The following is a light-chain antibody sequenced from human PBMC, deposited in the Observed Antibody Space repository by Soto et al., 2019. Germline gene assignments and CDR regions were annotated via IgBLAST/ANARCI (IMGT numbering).Light chain of an antibody. CDR3: SSYTSSIPLVV. V-gene: IGLV2-14*03. CDR2: DVS. J-gene: IGLJ2*01. Sequence: QSALTQPASVSGSPGQSITISCTGTSSDVGGYNYVSWYQHHPGKAPKLIIYDVSNRPSGVSNRFSGSKSGNTASLTISGLQAEDEADYYCSSYTSSIPLVVFGGGTQLTVL. CDR1: SSDVGGYNY.